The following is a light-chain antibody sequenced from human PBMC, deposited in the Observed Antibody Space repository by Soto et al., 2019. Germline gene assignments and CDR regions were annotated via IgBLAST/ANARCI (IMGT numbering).Light chain of an antibody. Sequence: QSALTQPASVSGSPGQSITISRTGTSSDVGGGQYVPWYQQYPGKAPKLMIYEVSNRPSGVSNRFSASKSGNTASLTISGLQAEDEADYYCSSYTASSTFVFGTGTKVTVL. CDR1: SSDVGGGQY. V-gene: IGLV2-14*01. CDR2: EVS. J-gene: IGLJ1*01. CDR3: SSYTASSTFV.